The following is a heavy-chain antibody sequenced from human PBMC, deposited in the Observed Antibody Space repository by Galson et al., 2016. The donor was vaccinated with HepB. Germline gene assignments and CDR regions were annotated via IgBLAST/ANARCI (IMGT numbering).Heavy chain of an antibody. CDR3: ARDFKLGAPDYMDV. Sequence: SLRLSCAASGFIFSSYAMTWVRQAPGKGLDWVAVISKTGDTTFYGDSVKGRFTISRDNSKNTVDLQIHSLRSEDAAVYFCARDFKLGAPDYMDVWGKGTTVTVS. CDR2: ISKTGDTT. V-gene: IGHV3-30-3*01. D-gene: IGHD1-26*01. CDR1: GFIFSSYA. J-gene: IGHJ6*03.